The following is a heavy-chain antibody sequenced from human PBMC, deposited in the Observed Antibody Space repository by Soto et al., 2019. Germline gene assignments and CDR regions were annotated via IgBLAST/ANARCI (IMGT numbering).Heavy chain of an antibody. Sequence: SETLCLTCTVSVGSVRSGTYYWSWIRQTPGNGLEWIGYIQYSGDTTYNPSLKGRVTISVDTYKNQLSLKLASVTAADTALYYCARHDYADRVFDIWGQGTMVTVSS. J-gene: IGHJ3*02. CDR1: VGSVRSGTYY. CDR2: IQYSGDT. V-gene: IGHV4-61*01. D-gene: IGHD5-12*01. CDR3: ARHDYADRVFDI.